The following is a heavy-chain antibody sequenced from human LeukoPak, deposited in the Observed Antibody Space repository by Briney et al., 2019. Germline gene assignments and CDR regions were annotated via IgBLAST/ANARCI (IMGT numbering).Heavy chain of an antibody. CDR3: ARDIGAARSDY. D-gene: IGHD6-6*01. Sequence: KPSETLSLTCAVYGGSFSGYYWSWIRQPPGKGLEWIGEINHSGSTNYNPSLKSRVTISVDTSKNQFSLKLSSGTAADTAVYYCARDIGAARSDYWGQGTLVTVSS. CDR1: GGSFSGYY. V-gene: IGHV4-34*01. J-gene: IGHJ4*02. CDR2: INHSGST.